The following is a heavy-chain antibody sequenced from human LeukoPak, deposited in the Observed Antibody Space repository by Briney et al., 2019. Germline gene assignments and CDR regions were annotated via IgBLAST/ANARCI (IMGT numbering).Heavy chain of an antibody. CDR3: AKQQDYDFWSGYTY. D-gene: IGHD3-3*01. CDR2: ISGSGGST. J-gene: IGHJ4*02. V-gene: IGHV3-23*01. Sequence: GGSLRLSCAASGFTFSRYAMSWVRQAPGKGLEWVSAISGSGGSTYYADSVKGRFTISRDNSKNTLYLQMNSLRAEDTAVYYCAKQQDYDFWSGYTYWGQGTLVTVSS. CDR1: GFTFSRYA.